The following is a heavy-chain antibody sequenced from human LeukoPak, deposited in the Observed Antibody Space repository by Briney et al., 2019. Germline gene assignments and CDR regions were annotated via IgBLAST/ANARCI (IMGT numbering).Heavy chain of an antibody. CDR2: ISSSSSYI. Sequence: GGSLRLSCAASGFTFNSYAMNWVRQAPGKGLEWVSSISSSSSYIYYADSVKGRFTISRDNAKNSLYLQMNSLRAEDTAVYYCASGYSGSYAAEYFQHWGQGTLVTVSS. CDR3: ASGYSGSYAAEYFQH. V-gene: IGHV3-21*01. CDR1: GFTFNSYA. D-gene: IGHD1-26*01. J-gene: IGHJ1*01.